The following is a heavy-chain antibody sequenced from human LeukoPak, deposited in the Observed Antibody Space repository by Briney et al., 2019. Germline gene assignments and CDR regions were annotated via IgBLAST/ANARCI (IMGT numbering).Heavy chain of an antibody. V-gene: IGHV3-15*01. CDR2: IKSKTDGGTT. Sequence: GGSLRLSCAASGFTFSNAWMSWVSQAPGNGLEWVGRIKSKTDGGTTDYAAPVEGRFTISRDDSKNTLYLQMNSLKTEDTAVYYCTTRYYYGSGSLRAFDIWGQGTMVTVSS. CDR3: TTRYYYGSGSLRAFDI. CDR1: GFTFSNAW. D-gene: IGHD3-10*01. J-gene: IGHJ3*02.